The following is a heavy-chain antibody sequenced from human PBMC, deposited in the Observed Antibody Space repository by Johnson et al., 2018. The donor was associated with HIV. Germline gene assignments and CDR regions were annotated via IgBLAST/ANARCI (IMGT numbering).Heavy chain of an antibody. CDR1: GFTFRAYG. V-gene: IGHV3-30*02. D-gene: IGHD4-17*01. CDR3: ARRTVTALFDI. CDR2: IRFGGSQK. Sequence: QVQLVESGGGVVQPGGSLRLSCAASGFTFRAYGIHWVRQAPGQGLEWVAFIRFGGSQKYYADSVKGRFTISRDNAKNSLNLQMNSLRDEDTAVYYCARRTVTALFDIWGHGTLVTVSS. J-gene: IGHJ3*02.